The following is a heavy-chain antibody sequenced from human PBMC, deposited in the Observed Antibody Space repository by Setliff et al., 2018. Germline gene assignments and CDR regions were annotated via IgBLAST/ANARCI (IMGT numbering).Heavy chain of an antibody. J-gene: IGHJ6*03. Sequence: PGGSLRLSCAASGFTFSSYWMSWVRQAPGRGLEWVATITQGGSEKFYVDSVKGRFNISRDNAKNSLSLQMNSLRAEDTAVYYCARHKYTHYMDVWDKGATGTV. CDR1: GFTFSSYW. V-gene: IGHV3-7*01. CDR2: ITQGGSEK. D-gene: IGHD2-2*02. CDR3: ARHKYTHYMDV.